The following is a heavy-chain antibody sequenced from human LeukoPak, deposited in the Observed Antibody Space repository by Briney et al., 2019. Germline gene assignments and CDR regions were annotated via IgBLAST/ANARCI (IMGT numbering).Heavy chain of an antibody. CDR1: GFTFSSYE. CDR3: ARDDYYGSGSYYNRYYYYYMDV. D-gene: IGHD3-10*01. Sequence: GGSLRLSCAASGFTFSSYEMNWVRQAPGKGLEWVSYISSSGSTIYYADSVKGRFTISRDNAKNSLYLQMNSLRAEDTAVYYCARDDYYGSGSYYNRYYYYYMDVWGKGTTVTVSS. V-gene: IGHV3-48*03. CDR2: ISSSGSTI. J-gene: IGHJ6*03.